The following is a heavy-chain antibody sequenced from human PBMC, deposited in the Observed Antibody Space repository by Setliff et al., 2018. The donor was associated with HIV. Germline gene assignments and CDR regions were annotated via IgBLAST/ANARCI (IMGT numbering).Heavy chain of an antibody. CDR3: AIGGFCTTPASCLRIFDF. D-gene: IGHD2-15*01. CDR2: IDHSGAT. J-gene: IGHJ4*02. V-gene: IGHV4-34*01. CDR1: GGSFSGYY. Sequence: PSETLSLTCAVYGGSFSGYYWSWIRQSPERGLEWIGEIDHSGATNYNPSLWGRVAISVDKSKNQFSLQLTSVTAADAAVYFCAIGGFCTTPASCLRIFDFWGQGTRVTVSS.